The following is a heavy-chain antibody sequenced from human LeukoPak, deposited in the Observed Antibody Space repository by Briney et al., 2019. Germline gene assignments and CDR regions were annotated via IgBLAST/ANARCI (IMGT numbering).Heavy chain of an antibody. CDR1: GYSFTSYW. D-gene: IGHD2-15*01. Sequence: GESLRISCKGSGYSFTSYWISWVRQMPGKGLEWMGRIDPSDSYTNYSPSFQGHVAISADKSISTAYLQWSSLKASDTAMYYCAGQVEDIVVVVAATPHYGMDVWGKGTTVTVSS. J-gene: IGHJ6*04. CDR2: IDPSDSYT. CDR3: AGQVEDIVVVVAATPHYGMDV. V-gene: IGHV5-10-1*01.